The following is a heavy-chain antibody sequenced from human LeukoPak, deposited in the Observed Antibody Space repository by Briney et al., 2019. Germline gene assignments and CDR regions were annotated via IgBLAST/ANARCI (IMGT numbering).Heavy chain of an antibody. J-gene: IGHJ4*02. Sequence: ASVKVSCKASGYTFTSYDINWVRQATGQGLEWMGWISAYNGNTNYAQKLQGRVTMTTDTSTSTAYMELRSLRSDDTAVYYCASSYSGSYYYFDYWGQGTLVTVSS. V-gene: IGHV1-18*01. D-gene: IGHD1-26*01. CDR1: GYTFTSYD. CDR3: ASSYSGSYYYFDY. CDR2: ISAYNGNT.